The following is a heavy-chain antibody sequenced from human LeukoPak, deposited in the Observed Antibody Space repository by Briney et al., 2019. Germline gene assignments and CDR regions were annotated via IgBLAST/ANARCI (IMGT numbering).Heavy chain of an antibody. V-gene: IGHV1-2*02. J-gene: IGHJ6*03. CDR1: GYTFTGYY. D-gene: IGHD5-18*01. Sequence: ASVKVSCKASGYTFTGYYMHWVRQAPGQGLEWMGWINPNSGGTNYAQKFQGRVTMTRDTSISTAYMELSRLRSDDTAVYYCAREGIPVSRLWAYYYYYYYMDVWGKGTTVTISS. CDR3: AREGIPVSRLWAYYYYYYYMDV. CDR2: INPNSGGT.